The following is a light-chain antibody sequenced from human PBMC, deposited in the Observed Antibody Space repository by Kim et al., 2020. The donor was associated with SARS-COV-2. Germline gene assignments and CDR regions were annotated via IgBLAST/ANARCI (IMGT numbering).Light chain of an antibody. CDR2: TNN. V-gene: IGLV1-44*01. CDR3: AAWDDSLNGVV. CDR1: GSNIGSNT. Sequence: GQRVTISCSGSGSNIGSNTVNWYRQLPGTAPKLLIYTNNQRPSGVPDRFSGSKSGTSASLAISGLQSEDEADYYCAAWDDSLNGVVFGGGTQLTVL. J-gene: IGLJ2*01.